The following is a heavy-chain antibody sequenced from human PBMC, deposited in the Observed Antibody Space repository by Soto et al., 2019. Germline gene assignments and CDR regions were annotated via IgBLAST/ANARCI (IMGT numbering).Heavy chain of an antibody. V-gene: IGHV1-69*13. Sequence: GASVKVSCKASGGTFSSYAISWVRQAPGQGLEWMGGIIPIFGTANYAQKFQGRVTITADESTSTAYMELSSLRSEDTAVYYCARGPCWSSSSAFDYWGQGTLVTVSS. CDR2: IIPIFGTA. CDR1: GGTFSSYA. CDR3: ARGPCWSSSSAFDY. D-gene: IGHD6-6*01. J-gene: IGHJ4*02.